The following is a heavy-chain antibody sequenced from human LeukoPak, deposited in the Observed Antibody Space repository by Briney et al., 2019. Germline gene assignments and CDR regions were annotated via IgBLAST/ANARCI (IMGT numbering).Heavy chain of an antibody. CDR1: GGSISSNGYY. Sequence: SETLCLTCTVSGGSISSNGYYWAWFRQPPGKGLEWIGSIYYSGSTYYNPSLKSRVTISVDTSKNQFSLKLSSVTAADTAVYYCTRVYYYMDVWGKGTTVTISS. J-gene: IGHJ6*03. CDR2: IYYSGST. V-gene: IGHV4-39*01. CDR3: TRVYYYMDV.